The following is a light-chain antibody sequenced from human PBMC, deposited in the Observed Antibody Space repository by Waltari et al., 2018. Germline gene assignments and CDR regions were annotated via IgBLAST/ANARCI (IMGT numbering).Light chain of an antibody. V-gene: IGKV1-6*02. CDR1: QGIRDD. J-gene: IGKJ4*01. CDR2: AAS. Sequence: AIQMTQSPSSLSASVGDRVTITCRATQGIRDDLGWFQHKPGKAPRLLIYAASRLQSGVPSRFSGSASGTDFTLTISSLQPEDFATYYCLQDNSYPFTFGGGTKVEI. CDR3: LQDNSYPFT.